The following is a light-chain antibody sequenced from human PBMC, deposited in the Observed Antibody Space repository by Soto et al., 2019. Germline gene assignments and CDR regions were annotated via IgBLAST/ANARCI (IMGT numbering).Light chain of an antibody. J-gene: IGKJ2*01. Sequence: DLQMTQSPSSLSASVGDRVTITCRASQSIVTYLNWYQQKPGKAPKLLIYTASTLQSGVPSRFSGSGSGTDFTLTISSLQPADFATYYCQQSYNAPLYTFGQGTKLEIK. CDR3: QQSYNAPLYT. CDR2: TAS. V-gene: IGKV1-39*01. CDR1: QSIVTY.